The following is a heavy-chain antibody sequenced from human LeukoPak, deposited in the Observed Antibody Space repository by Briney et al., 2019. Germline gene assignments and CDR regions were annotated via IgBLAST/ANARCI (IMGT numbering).Heavy chain of an antibody. Sequence: GGSLRLSCAASGFTFSSYWMHWVRQAPGKGLVWVSRIKSDGITITYADSVKGRFTISRDNAKNTLYLQMNSLRAEDTAVYYCLRDLNWSLDQWGQGTLVTVSS. J-gene: IGHJ4*02. D-gene: IGHD1-20*01. CDR2: IKSDGITI. V-gene: IGHV3-74*01. CDR1: GFTFSSYW. CDR3: LRDLNWSLDQ.